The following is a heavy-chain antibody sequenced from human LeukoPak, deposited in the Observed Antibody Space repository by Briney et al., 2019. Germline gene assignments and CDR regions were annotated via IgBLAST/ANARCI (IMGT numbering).Heavy chain of an antibody. Sequence: ASVKVSCKASGGTFSSYAISWVRQAPGQGLEWMGGIIPIFGTANYAQKFQGRVTITADESTSTAYVELSSLRSEDTAVYYCARSTTVTSQPFDYWGQGTLVTVSS. CDR1: GGTFSSYA. CDR2: IIPIFGTA. J-gene: IGHJ4*02. CDR3: ARSTTVTSQPFDY. D-gene: IGHD4-17*01. V-gene: IGHV1-69*13.